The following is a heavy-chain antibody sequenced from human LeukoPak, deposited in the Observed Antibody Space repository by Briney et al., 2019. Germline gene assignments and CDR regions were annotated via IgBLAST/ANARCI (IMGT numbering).Heavy chain of an antibody. J-gene: IGHJ4*02. Sequence: ASVKVSCKASGYTFTGYYMHRVRQAPGQGLEWMGWINPNSGGTNYAQKFQGRVTMTRDTSISTAYMELSRLRSDDTAVYYCARVGITMVRGAFDYWGQGTLVTVSS. V-gene: IGHV1-2*02. CDR2: INPNSGGT. CDR1: GYTFTGYY. D-gene: IGHD3-10*01. CDR3: ARVGITMVRGAFDY.